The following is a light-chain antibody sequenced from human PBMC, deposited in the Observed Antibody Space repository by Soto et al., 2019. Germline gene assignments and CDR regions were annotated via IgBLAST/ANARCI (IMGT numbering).Light chain of an antibody. V-gene: IGKV1-39*01. J-gene: IGKJ3*01. CDR2: AAS. Sequence: DIQMTQSPSSLSASVGDRVTITCRASQSISSYLSWYQQKPGKAPKLLIFAASNLQSGVPSRFSGSGSGTDFTLTISSLQPGDFATYYCQLSYSTSVFTFGPGTKVDIK. CDR1: QSISSY. CDR3: QLSYSTSVFT.